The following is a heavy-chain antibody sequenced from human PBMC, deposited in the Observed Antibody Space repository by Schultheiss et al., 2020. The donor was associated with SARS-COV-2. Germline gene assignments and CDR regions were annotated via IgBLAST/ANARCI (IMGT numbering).Heavy chain of an antibody. CDR2: IWYDGRNK. CDR3: AKDDCSGGTCYPDY. Sequence: GGSLRLSCAASGFTFSSYWMSWVRQAPGKGLEWVAVIWYDGRNKYYADSVEGRFTISRDNSKNTLYLQMNSLRAEDTAVYYCAKDDCSGGTCYPDYWGQGTLVTVSS. J-gene: IGHJ4*02. V-gene: IGHV3-33*06. CDR1: GFTFSSYW. D-gene: IGHD2-15*01.